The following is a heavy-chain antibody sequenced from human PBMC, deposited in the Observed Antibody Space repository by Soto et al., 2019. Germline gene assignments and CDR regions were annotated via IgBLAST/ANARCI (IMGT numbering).Heavy chain of an antibody. V-gene: IGHV3-7*01. Sequence: EVQLVESGGGVVQPGGSLRLSWAASGFTIGGAWMSWVRQATGKGLEWVAKIRQDGNEMYYVDAVRGRFTISRDNAKNSLYLQMNSLRVEDTALYYCERDGYSYALDVWGHGTTVTVSS. CDR2: IRQDGNEM. CDR1: GFTIGGAW. J-gene: IGHJ6*02. CDR3: ERDGYSYALDV.